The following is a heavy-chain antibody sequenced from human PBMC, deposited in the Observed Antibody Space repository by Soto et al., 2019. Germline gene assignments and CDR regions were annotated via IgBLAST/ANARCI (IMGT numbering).Heavy chain of an antibody. Sequence: QVQLVESGGGVVQPGRSLRLSCAASGFTFSSYGMHWVRQAAGKGLEWVAVIWYDGSNKYYADSVKGRFTISRDNSKNTLYLQMNSLRAEDTAVYYCARGREDYEDLSRFYFDYWGQGTLVTVSS. J-gene: IGHJ4*02. V-gene: IGHV3-33*01. CDR3: ARGREDYEDLSRFYFDY. D-gene: IGHD4-17*01. CDR1: GFTFSSYG. CDR2: IWYDGSNK.